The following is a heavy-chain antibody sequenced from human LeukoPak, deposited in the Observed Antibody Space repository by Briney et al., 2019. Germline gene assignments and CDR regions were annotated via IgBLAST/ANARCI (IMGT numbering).Heavy chain of an antibody. V-gene: IGHV1-46*01. Sequence: ASAKVSCKASGDTFTSHFMHCGRHTPPQRLEWIGIINPSGGTTSYAQKFQGRATMTRDTSTSTVYMELSSLRSEDTAVYYCARDLQVDSRATGYWGQGTLVTVSS. CDR3: ARDLQVDSRATGY. CDR1: GDTFTSHF. CDR2: INPSGGTT. J-gene: IGHJ4*02. D-gene: IGHD3-22*01.